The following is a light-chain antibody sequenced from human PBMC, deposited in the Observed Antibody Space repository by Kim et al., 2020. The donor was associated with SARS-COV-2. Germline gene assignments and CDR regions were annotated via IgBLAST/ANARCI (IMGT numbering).Light chain of an antibody. Sequence: DIQMTQSPSSLAASVGDRVTIACRASQSIGTRLNWYQQRPGKAPKLLIYGASSLQSGVPSRFSGTGSGTDFTLTISSLQPEDFATYYFQQSHSTPWLTFGGGTKGDIK. CDR1: QSIGTR. CDR3: QQSHSTPWLT. CDR2: GAS. J-gene: IGKJ4*01. V-gene: IGKV1-39*01.